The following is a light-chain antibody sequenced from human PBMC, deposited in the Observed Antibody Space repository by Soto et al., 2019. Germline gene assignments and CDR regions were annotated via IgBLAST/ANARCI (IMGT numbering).Light chain of an antibody. CDR1: SSDVGGYNY. Sequence: QSALTQPASVSGSPGQWITISCTGTSSDVGGYNYVYWYQQHPGKAPKLMIYEVSNRPSGVSNRFSGSKSGNTASLTISGLQAEYEADYYCSSYTSSSPYVFGTGTKLTVL. J-gene: IGLJ1*01. V-gene: IGLV2-14*01. CDR3: SSYTSSSPYV. CDR2: EVS.